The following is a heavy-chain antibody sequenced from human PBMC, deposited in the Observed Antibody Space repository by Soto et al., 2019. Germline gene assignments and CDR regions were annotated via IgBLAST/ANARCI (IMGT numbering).Heavy chain of an antibody. CDR1: GFTFGDYA. J-gene: IGHJ4*02. CDR3: SSAYYYDSSGYYDPYYFDY. CDR2: IRSKAYGGTT. D-gene: IGHD3-22*01. V-gene: IGHV3-49*03. Sequence: PGGSLRLSCTASGFTFGDYAMSWFRQAPGKGLEWVGFIRSKAYGGTTEYAASVKGRFTISRDDSKSIAYLQMNSLKTEDTAVYYCSSAYYYDSSGYYDPYYFDYWGQGTLVTVSS.